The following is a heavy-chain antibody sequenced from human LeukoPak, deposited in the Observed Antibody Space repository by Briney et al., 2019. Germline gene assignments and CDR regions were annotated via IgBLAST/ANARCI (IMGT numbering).Heavy chain of an antibody. V-gene: IGHV1-69*13. CDR2: IIPIFGTA. D-gene: IGHD2-2*01. CDR1: GGTFSSYA. CDR3: ARTKKQTDIVVVPAAIYYYGMDG. Sequence: SVKVSCKASGGTFSSYAISWVRQAPGQGLEWMGGIIPIFGTANYAQKFQGRVTITADESTSTAYMELSSLRSEETAVYYCARTKKQTDIVVVPAAIYYYGMDGWGQGTTVTVSS. J-gene: IGHJ6*02.